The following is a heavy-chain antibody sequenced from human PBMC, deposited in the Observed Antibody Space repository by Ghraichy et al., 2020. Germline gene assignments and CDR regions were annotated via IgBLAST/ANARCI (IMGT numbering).Heavy chain of an antibody. CDR3: ARLSRGWMTDAFDI. Sequence: SETLSLTCTVSGGSISTYHWSWIRQPPGKGLEWIGYIYSSGSTNYNPSLKSRVAISIDTSKNQFSLNLRSVTAADKAVYYCARLSRGWMTDAFDIWGQGTMVTVSS. CDR1: GGSISTYH. V-gene: IGHV4-4*09. J-gene: IGHJ3*02. CDR2: IYSSGST. D-gene: IGHD6-19*01.